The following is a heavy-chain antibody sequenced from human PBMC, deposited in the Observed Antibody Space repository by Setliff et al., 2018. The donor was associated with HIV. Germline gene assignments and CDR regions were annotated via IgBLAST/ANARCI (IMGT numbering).Heavy chain of an antibody. J-gene: IGHJ4*02. CDR1: GGSIGVDC. CDR3: ARLPRGPWRWDY. Sequence: SETLSLTCTVSGGSIGVDCWSWIRQPPGKGLEWIGYIYPNGITRYNPSLKSRVTISLDTSKIEFSLTLKSVTAADTAIYYCARLPRGPWRWDYWGQGMLVTVSS. V-gene: IGHV4-4*09. CDR2: IYPNGIT. D-gene: IGHD5-12*01.